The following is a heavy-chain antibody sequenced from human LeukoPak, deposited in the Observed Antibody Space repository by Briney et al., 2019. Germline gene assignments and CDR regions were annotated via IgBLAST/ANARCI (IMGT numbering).Heavy chain of an antibody. J-gene: IGHJ4*02. CDR2: IGISGGST. D-gene: IGHD2-15*01. Sequence: GWSVRLSCAASRSTFSSFGMSWIRQAPGKGLEWVSGIGISGGSTYYADSVKGRFTISRDNSKNTLYLQMDSLRAEDTAVYYCARATIAADYWGQGTLVTVSS. CDR3: ARATIAADY. CDR1: RSTFSSFG. V-gene: IGHV3-23*01.